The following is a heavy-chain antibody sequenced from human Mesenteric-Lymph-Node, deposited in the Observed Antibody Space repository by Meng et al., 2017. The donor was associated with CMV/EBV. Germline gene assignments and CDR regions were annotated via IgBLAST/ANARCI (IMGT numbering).Heavy chain of an antibody. J-gene: IGHJ4*02. CDR3: AKEGPDDNSGSLY. D-gene: IGHD1-26*01. V-gene: IGHV3-23*03. CDR2: IYSGGSST. Sequence: GESLKISCAASGFTFSTYWMSWVRQAPGKGLEWVSVIYSGGSSTYYADSVKGRFTISRDNSKNTLYLQMNSLRAEDAAVYYCAKEGPDDNSGSLYWGQGTLVTVSS. CDR1: GFTFSTYW.